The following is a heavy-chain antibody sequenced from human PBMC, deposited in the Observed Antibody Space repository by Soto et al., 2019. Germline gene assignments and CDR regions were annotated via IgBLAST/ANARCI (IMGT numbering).Heavy chain of an antibody. D-gene: IGHD1-1*01. J-gene: IGHJ4*02. CDR2: INPNSGGT. CDR1: GYTFTGYY. CDR3: ARVGRGLEQSFDY. V-gene: IGHV1-2*04. Sequence: ASVKVSCKASGYTFTGYYMHWVRQAPGQGLEWMGWINPNSGGTNYAQKFQGWVTMTRDTSISTAYMELSRLRSEDTAVYYCARVGRGLEQSFDYWGQGTLVTVSS.